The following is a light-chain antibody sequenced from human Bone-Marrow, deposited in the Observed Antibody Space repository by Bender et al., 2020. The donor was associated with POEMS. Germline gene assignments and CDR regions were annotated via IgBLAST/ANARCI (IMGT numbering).Light chain of an antibody. CDR2: EVS. V-gene: IGLV2-23*02. Sequence: QSALTQPASVSGSPGQSITVSCTGTSSDVGSHNLVSWYQQHPGKAPKLMIYEVSKRPSGVSDRFSGSKSGNTASLTISGLQPEDEADYYCCSYAGSVTWVFGGGTKVTVL. CDR3: CSYAGSVTWV. J-gene: IGLJ3*02. CDR1: SSDVGSHNL.